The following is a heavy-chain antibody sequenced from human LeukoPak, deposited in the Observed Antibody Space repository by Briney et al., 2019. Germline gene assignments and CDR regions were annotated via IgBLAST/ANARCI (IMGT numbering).Heavy chain of an antibody. Sequence: PSETLSLTCTVSGGSISSSSYYWGWIRQPPGKGLEWIGSIYYSGSTYYNPSLKSPVTISVDTSKNQFSLTLSSVTAADTAVYFCARIYGSGSYPHYFYYWGQGTLVTVSS. CDR3: ARIYGSGSYPHYFYY. V-gene: IGHV4-39*01. J-gene: IGHJ4*02. CDR1: GGSISSSSYY. CDR2: IYYSGST. D-gene: IGHD3-10*01.